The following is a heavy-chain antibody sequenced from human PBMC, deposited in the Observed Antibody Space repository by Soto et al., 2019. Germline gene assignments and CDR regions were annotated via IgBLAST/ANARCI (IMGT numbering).Heavy chain of an antibody. Sequence: ASVKVSCKASGYTFTSYAMHWVRQAPGQRLEWMGWINPSNGNTKYAKKYQGRVTMTRDTSISTAYMELSSLRSDDTAVYYCARDRPPYDYVSGMDVWGQGTTVTVSS. CDR1: GYTFTSYA. D-gene: IGHD3-16*01. J-gene: IGHJ6*02. CDR3: ARDRPPYDYVSGMDV. V-gene: IGHV1-3*01. CDR2: INPSNGNT.